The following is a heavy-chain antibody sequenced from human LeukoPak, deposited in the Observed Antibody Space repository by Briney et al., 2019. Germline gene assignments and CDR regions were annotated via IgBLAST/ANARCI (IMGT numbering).Heavy chain of an antibody. Sequence: GGSLRLSCAASGFTFSNYWMHWVRQAPGKGPVWVSRIKSDGSSTRSADSVQGRFTISRDNGKNTLYLQMDSLRAEDTAVYYCARGGETNNWYPGYFDYWGQGALVTVSS. D-gene: IGHD1-1*01. V-gene: IGHV3-74*01. J-gene: IGHJ4*02. CDR3: ARGGETNNWYPGYFDY. CDR2: IKSDGSST. CDR1: GFTFSNYW.